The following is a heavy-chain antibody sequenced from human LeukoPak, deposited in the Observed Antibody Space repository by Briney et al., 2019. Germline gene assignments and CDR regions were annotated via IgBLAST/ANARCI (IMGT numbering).Heavy chain of an antibody. CDR1: GFTFSSYA. V-gene: IGHV3-23*01. Sequence: GGSLRLSCAASGFTFSSYAMSWVRQAPGKGLEWVSAISGSGGSTYYADSVKGRFTIFRDNSKNTLYLQMNSLRAEDTAVYYCAKGKRGYSYGWDYWGQGTLVTVSS. D-gene: IGHD5-18*01. CDR3: AKGKRGYSYGWDY. CDR2: ISGSGGST. J-gene: IGHJ4*02.